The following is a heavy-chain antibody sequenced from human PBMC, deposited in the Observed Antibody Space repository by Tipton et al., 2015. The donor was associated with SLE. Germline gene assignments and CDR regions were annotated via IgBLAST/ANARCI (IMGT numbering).Heavy chain of an antibody. Sequence: GSLRLSCAASGFTFSSYGMHWVRQAPGKGLEWVAFIRYDGSNKYYADSVKGRFTISRDNSKNTLYLQMNSLRAEDTAVYYCARDEDYDDSYFDYWGQGTLVTVSS. CDR3: ARDEDYDDSYFDY. V-gene: IGHV3-30*02. CDR2: IRYDGSNK. CDR1: GFTFSSYG. D-gene: IGHD4-17*01. J-gene: IGHJ4*02.